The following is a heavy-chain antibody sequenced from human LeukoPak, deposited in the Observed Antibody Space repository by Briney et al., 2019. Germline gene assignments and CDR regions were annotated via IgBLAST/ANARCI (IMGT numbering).Heavy chain of an antibody. Sequence: VASVKVSCKASGGTFSSYAISWVRQAPGQGLEWMGGIIPIFGTANYAQKFQGRVTITTDESTSTAYMELSSLRSEDTAVYYCARNHFPGTRYCSSTSCYSGYYYYMDVWGKGTTVTVSS. CDR3: ARNHFPGTRYCSSTSCYSGYYYYMDV. CDR1: GGTFSSYA. CDR2: IIPIFGTA. V-gene: IGHV1-69*05. J-gene: IGHJ6*03. D-gene: IGHD2-2*01.